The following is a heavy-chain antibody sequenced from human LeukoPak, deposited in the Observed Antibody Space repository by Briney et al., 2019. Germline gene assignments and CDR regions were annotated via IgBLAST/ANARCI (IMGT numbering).Heavy chain of an antibody. J-gene: IGHJ4*02. Sequence: ASVKVSCKASGYTFTGYYMHWVRQAPGQGLEWMGWISPNSGGTNYAQKFQGRVTMTRDTSISTAYMELSRLRSDDTAVYYCARDHGEWLVRGCSDYWGQGTLVTVSS. V-gene: IGHV1-2*02. D-gene: IGHD6-19*01. CDR1: GYTFTGYY. CDR2: ISPNSGGT. CDR3: ARDHGEWLVRGCSDY.